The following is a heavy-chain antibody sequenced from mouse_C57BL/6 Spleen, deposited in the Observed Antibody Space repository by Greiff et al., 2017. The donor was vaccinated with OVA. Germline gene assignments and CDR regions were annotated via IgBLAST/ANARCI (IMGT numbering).Heavy chain of an antibody. CDR2: IDPENGDT. CDR3: TTDYGSSYGY. Sequence: VQLQQSGAELVRPGASVKLSCTASGFNIKDDYMHWVKQRPEQGLEWIGWIDPENGDTEYASKFQGKATITADTSSNSAYLQLSSLTSEDTAVYYGTTDYGSSYGYWGQGTTLTVSS. V-gene: IGHV14-4*01. CDR1: GFNIKDDY. D-gene: IGHD1-1*01. J-gene: IGHJ2*01.